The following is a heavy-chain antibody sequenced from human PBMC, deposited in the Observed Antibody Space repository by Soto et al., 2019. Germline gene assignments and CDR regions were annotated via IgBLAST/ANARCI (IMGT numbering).Heavy chain of an antibody. D-gene: IGHD1-1*01. CDR1: GGSISSSPYY. CDR3: ARHGPLSNNWNQLDY. V-gene: IGHV4-39*01. Sequence: QLQLQESGPGLVKPSETLSLTCTVSGGSISSSPYYWGWIRQPPGKGLEWIGNIYYNGNTFYNPSLKSRVNISIDTSQNQFSLKLSSVTAADTAVYYCARHGPLSNNWNQLDYWGQGTLVTVSS. CDR2: IYYNGNT. J-gene: IGHJ4*02.